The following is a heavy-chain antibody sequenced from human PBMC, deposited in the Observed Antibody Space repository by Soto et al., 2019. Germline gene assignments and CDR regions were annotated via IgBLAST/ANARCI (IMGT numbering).Heavy chain of an antibody. D-gene: IGHD1-1*01. J-gene: IGHJ6*02. CDR1: GGTFSSYA. CDR3: AISVRLEDFGYYYNGMDV. V-gene: IGHV1-69*13. CDR2: IISIFGTA. Sequence: SVKVFCKEAGGTFSSYAISWVRRAPGQGLEWMGGIISIFGTANYAKKFQGRVTITADDSTSTTYKELSSLRTEDTAVNYYAISVRLEDFGYYYNGMDVWGQGTTVTVSS.